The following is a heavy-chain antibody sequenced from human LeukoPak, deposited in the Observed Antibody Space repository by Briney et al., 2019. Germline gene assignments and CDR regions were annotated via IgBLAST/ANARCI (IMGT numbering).Heavy chain of an antibody. CDR3: ARRRVVVAALYYFDY. V-gene: IGHV4-4*02. Sequence: PSGTLSLTCAVSGGSISSSNWWSWVRQPPGKGLEWIGEIYHSGSTNYNPSLKSRVTISVDKSKNQFSLKLSSVTAADTAVYYCARRRVVVAALYYFDYWGQGTLVTVSS. CDR2: IYHSGST. J-gene: IGHJ4*02. CDR1: GGSISSSNW. D-gene: IGHD2-15*01.